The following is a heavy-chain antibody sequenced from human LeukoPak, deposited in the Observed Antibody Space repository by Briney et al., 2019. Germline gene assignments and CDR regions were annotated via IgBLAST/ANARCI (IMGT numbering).Heavy chain of an antibody. CDR2: INPYNGNR. Sequence: ASVKVSCRTSGYRFITFGINWVRQAPGQGLEWMGWINPYNGNRYYAKKFQDRFNMTTDTSTSTVYLELQTLTSDDTAIYYCARFQASEFRGFDHWGQGTLITVSS. J-gene: IGHJ4*02. V-gene: IGHV1-18*01. D-gene: IGHD3-10*01. CDR3: ARFQASEFRGFDH. CDR1: GYRFITFG.